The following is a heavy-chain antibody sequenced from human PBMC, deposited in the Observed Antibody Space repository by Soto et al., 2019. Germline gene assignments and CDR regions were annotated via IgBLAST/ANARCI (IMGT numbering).Heavy chain of an antibody. V-gene: IGHV1-69*01. CDR2: IIPILGST. Sequence: QVQLLQSGAELREPGSSVRVSCTPSGGTFVSSAFAWVRQAPGGKIEWMGGIIPILGSTKYAEKFLGRLTIRADDSSRTAYLELSSLTFDDTAVYFCAKKNPPGDSNKAWLDPWGQGTLVTVS. J-gene: IGHJ5*02. D-gene: IGHD2-8*01. CDR1: GGTFVSSA. CDR3: AKKNPPGDSNKAWLDP.